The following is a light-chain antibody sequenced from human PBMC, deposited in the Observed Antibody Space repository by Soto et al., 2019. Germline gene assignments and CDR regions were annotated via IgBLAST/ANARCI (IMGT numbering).Light chain of an antibody. Sequence: QSVLTQPPSASWTPGQRVTISFSGTSSNIGSNTVNWYQHLPGTAPKLLIYSHNQRPSGVPDRFSGSRSGTSASLAISGLQSADEADYYCATWDDSLNGVVFGGGTKLTVL. J-gene: IGLJ2*01. CDR1: SSNIGSNT. CDR3: ATWDDSLNGVV. CDR2: SHN. V-gene: IGLV1-44*01.